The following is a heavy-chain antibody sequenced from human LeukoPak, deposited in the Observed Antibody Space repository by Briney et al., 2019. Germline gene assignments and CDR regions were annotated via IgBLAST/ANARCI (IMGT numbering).Heavy chain of an antibody. V-gene: IGHV3-23*01. CDR3: AKSAGVATIYFDS. CDR2: IGSDGDR. D-gene: IGHD5-12*01. CDR1: GFAFRSYA. J-gene: IGHJ4*02. Sequence: HPGGSLRLSSTASGFAFRSYAMAWVRQAPGKGLEGVAAIGSDGDRVHEDSVKGRFTISRDNSKSTLYLQMDNLRAEDTAVYFCAKSAGVATIYFDSWGQGALVTVSS.